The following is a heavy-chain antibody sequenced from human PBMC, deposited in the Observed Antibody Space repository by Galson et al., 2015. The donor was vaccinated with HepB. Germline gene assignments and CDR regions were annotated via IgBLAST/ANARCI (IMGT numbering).Heavy chain of an antibody. CDR3: AKVFPGYWVGPFDY. CDR2: ISGSGGST. D-gene: IGHD1-26*01. V-gene: IGHV3-23*01. CDR1: GFTFSSYP. J-gene: IGHJ4*02. Sequence: SLRLSCAASGFTFSSYPMSWVRQAPGKGLEWVSGISGSGGSTYFPDSLKGRFTISRDNSKNTLFLQMSSLRAEDTAVYYCAKVFPGYWVGPFDYWGQGTLVTVSS.